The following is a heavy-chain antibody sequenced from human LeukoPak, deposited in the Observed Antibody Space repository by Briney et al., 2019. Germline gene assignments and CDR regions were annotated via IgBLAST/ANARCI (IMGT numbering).Heavy chain of an antibody. CDR1: GYTFTGYY. CDR2: INPNSGGT. CDR3: AGGASGPWGPALGMDV. Sequence: ASVKVSCKASGYTFTGYYMHWVRQAPGQGLEWMGWINPNSGGTNYAQKFQGWVTMTRDTSISTAYMELSRLRSDDTAVYYCAGGASGPWGPALGMDVWGKGTTVTVSS. V-gene: IGHV1-2*04. D-gene: IGHD7-27*01. J-gene: IGHJ6*04.